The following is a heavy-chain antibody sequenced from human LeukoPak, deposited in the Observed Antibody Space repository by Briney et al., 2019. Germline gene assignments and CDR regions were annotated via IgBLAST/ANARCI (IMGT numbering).Heavy chain of an antibody. J-gene: IGHJ4*02. CDR3: ARGRIASGSYYVY. V-gene: IGHV1-18*01. D-gene: IGHD1-26*01. CDR1: GYTFISYG. Sequence: ASVTVSCKASGYTFISYGIRWVRQPPGQGLEWMGWISTYNGNTDYAQKPQGRVTMTTDTSTSTAYMELRSLRSDDTAVYYCARGRIASGSYYVYWGQGTLVTVSS. CDR2: ISTYNGNT.